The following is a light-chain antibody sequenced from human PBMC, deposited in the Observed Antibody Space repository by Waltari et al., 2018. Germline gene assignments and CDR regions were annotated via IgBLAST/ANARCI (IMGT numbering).Light chain of an antibody. Sequence: DIVTNWSTDSLAVSLGEAATMDCKSSQSVLYRSNNMNYLAWYQQKPGQPPKLLIYWASTRESGVPDRFSGSGSGTDFTLTISSLQAEDVAVYYCQQYYSTPPTFGQGTKVEIK. J-gene: IGKJ1*01. CDR1: QSVLYRSNNMNY. CDR2: WAS. CDR3: QQYYSTPPT. V-gene: IGKV4-1*01.